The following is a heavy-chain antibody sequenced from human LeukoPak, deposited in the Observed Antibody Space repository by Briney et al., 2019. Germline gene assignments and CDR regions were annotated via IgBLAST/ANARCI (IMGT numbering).Heavy chain of an antibody. CDR1: GFTFSSYS. D-gene: IGHD6-13*01. CDR3: ARVVAAAGTLSWFDP. V-gene: IGHV3-48*01. CDR2: ISSSSSTI. Sequence: PGGSLRLSCAASGFTFSSYSMNWVRQAPGKGLEWVSYISSSSSTIYYADSVKGRFTISRDNAKNSLYLQMNSLRAEDTAVYYCARVVAAAGTLSWFDPWGQGTLVTVSS. J-gene: IGHJ5*02.